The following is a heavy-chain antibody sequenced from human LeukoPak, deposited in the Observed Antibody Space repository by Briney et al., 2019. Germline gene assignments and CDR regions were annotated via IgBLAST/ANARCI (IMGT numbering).Heavy chain of an antibody. J-gene: IGHJ6*02. CDR3: AREEYAMDV. V-gene: IGHV3-30-3*01. CDR2: ISYDGSNK. D-gene: IGHD2-2*01. Sequence: GGSLRLSCAASGFTFSSYAMHWVRQAPGKGLEWVAVISYDGSNKYYADSVKGRFTISRGNAKNSLYLQMNSLRAEDTAVYYCAREEYAMDVWGQGTTVTVSS. CDR1: GFTFSSYA.